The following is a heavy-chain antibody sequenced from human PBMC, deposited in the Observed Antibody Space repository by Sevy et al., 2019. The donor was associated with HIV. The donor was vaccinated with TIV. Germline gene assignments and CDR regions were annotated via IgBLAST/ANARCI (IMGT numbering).Heavy chain of an antibody. D-gene: IGHD3-10*01. Sequence: GGSLRLSCVASQFNFDTYAIHWVRQAPGKGLEWVAMIWYDGSSKDYAESVKGRFAISRDNSQNTAFLQMNSLRAEDTGVCYCATNMVHAGAYDSYFNFWGQGSLVTVSS. CDR1: QFNFDTYA. J-gene: IGHJ4*02. CDR3: ATNMVHAGAYDSYFNF. V-gene: IGHV3-33*01. CDR2: IWYDGSSK.